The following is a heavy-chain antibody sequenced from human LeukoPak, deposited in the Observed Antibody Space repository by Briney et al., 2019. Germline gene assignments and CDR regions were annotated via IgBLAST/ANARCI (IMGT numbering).Heavy chain of an antibody. V-gene: IGHV1-18*01. Sequence: GASVKVSCKASGYSFVGYGITWVRQAPGQGLEWMGWFNPENGNTNYAQKVQGRVTMTRDTSTSTVYMELSSLRSEDTAVYYCASEKGGSLFDYWGQGTLVTVSS. D-gene: IGHD1-26*01. CDR1: GYSFVGYG. CDR2: FNPENGNT. CDR3: ASEKGGSLFDY. J-gene: IGHJ4*02.